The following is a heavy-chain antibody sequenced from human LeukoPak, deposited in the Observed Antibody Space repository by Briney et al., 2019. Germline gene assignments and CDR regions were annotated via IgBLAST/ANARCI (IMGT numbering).Heavy chain of an antibody. CDR3: ATTIGGYNYGPSFDY. J-gene: IGHJ4*02. Sequence: GGSLRLSCTASGFTFSRYGMNWVRQAPGKGLEWVSVISGSGGSTHYADSVKGRFTISRDNSKNTLYLQMNSLRAEDTAVYYCATTIGGYNYGPSFDYWGQGTLVTVSS. D-gene: IGHD5-18*01. CDR2: ISGSGGST. V-gene: IGHV3-23*01. CDR1: GFTFSRYG.